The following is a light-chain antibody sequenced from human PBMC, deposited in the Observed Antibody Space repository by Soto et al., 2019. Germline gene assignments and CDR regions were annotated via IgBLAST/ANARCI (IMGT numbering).Light chain of an antibody. V-gene: IGKV4-1*01. Sequence: DIVMPQSPDSLAVSLGERATINCKSSPSVLYSSTNKNYLAWYQQKPGQPPKLLIYWASTRESGVPDRFSGSGSGTDFTLTISSLQAEDVAVYYCQQYYSTPPWTFGQGTKVDIK. CDR3: QQYYSTPPWT. J-gene: IGKJ1*01. CDR2: WAS. CDR1: PSVLYSSTNKNY.